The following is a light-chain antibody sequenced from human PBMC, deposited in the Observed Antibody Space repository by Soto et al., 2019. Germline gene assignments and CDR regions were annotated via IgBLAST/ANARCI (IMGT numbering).Light chain of an antibody. Sequence: LTQPASVSGSPGQSITISCPGTSSDVGGYNYVSWYQQHPGKAPKLMIYDVSNRPSGASNRFSGSKSGNTASLTISGLQAEDESDYYCSSYTGSSTYVFGTGTKVTVL. CDR1: SSDVGGYNY. CDR2: DVS. CDR3: SSYTGSSTYV. J-gene: IGLJ1*01. V-gene: IGLV2-14*03.